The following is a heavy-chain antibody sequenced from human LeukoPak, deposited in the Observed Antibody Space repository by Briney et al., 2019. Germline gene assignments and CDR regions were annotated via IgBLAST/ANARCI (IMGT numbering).Heavy chain of an antibody. CDR3: ARIGYSSSCFDY. Sequence: PGGSLRLSCAASGFTFSSYWMSWVRQAPEKGLEWVANIKQDGSVKYYVDSVKGRFTISRDNAKNSLFLQMNSLRADDTAVYYCARIGYSSSCFDYWGQGILVTVSS. J-gene: IGHJ4*02. D-gene: IGHD6-6*01. CDR1: GFTFSSYW. CDR2: IKQDGSVK. V-gene: IGHV3-7*01.